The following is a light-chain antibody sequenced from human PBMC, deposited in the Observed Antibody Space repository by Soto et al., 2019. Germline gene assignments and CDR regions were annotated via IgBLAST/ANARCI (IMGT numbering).Light chain of an antibody. CDR1: QSLSSY. CDR3: QQSYSTPVT. J-gene: IGKJ4*01. CDR2: AAS. Sequence: DIQMTQSPSSLSASVGDRVTITCRASQSLSSYLNWYQQKPGKAPKLLIYAASSLQSGVPSRFSSSGSGTDFTLTISRLQAEDVATYYCQQSYSTPVTFGGGTKVEIK. V-gene: IGKV1-39*01.